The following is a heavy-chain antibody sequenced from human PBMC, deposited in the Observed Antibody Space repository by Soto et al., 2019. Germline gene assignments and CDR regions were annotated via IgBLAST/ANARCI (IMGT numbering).Heavy chain of an antibody. CDR3: ARHRFAGYSSGWYGTWFAP. V-gene: IGHV4-39*01. D-gene: IGHD6-19*01. CDR2: IYYSGST. J-gene: IGHJ5*02. CDR1: GGSISSSSYY. Sequence: QLQLQESGPGLVKPSETLSLTCTVSGGSISSSSYYWGWIRQPPGKGLEWIGSIYYSGSTYYNPSLKSRVTISVDTSKNQFSLKLSSVTAADTAVYYCARHRFAGYSSGWYGTWFAPWGQGTLVTVSS.